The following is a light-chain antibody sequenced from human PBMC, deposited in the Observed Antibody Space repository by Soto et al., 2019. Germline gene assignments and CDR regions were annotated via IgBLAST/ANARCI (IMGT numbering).Light chain of an antibody. J-gene: IGKJ3*01. Sequence: AIRMTQSPSSFSASTGARVPITCRASQGISSYLAWYQQKPGKAPKLLIYAASTLQSGVPSRFSGSGSGTDFTLTISCLQSEDFATYYCQQYYSFPFTFGPGTKVDI. CDR1: QGISSY. V-gene: IGKV1-8*01. CDR3: QQYYSFPFT. CDR2: AAS.